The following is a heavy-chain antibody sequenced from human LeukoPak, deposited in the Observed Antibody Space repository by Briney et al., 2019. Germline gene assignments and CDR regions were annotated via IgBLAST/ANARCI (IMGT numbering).Heavy chain of an antibody. CDR3: ARDSYGMDV. V-gene: IGHV3-30*04. CDR2: ISNDGSNK. CDR1: GFSFSYYA. J-gene: IGHJ6*02. Sequence: GGSLRLSCAASGFSFSYYAMNWVRQAPGKGLEWVALISNDGSNKYYADSVKGRFTISRDNSKNTLYLQMNSLRAEDTAVYYCARDSYGMDVWGQGTTVTVSS.